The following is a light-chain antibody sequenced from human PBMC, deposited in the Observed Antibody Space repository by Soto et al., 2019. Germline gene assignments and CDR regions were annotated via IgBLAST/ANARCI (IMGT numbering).Light chain of an antibody. CDR1: HSVSSK. J-gene: IGKJ4*01. Sequence: EIVMTQSPATPSASVGERATLSCRASHSVSSKLAWYQQKPGQAPMLLIYGAPTRATDIPARFSGSGSGTEFTLTISSLQSEDFAVYYCQKYNDWPPQLTFGGGTKVEIK. CDR2: GAP. V-gene: IGKV3-15*01. CDR3: QKYNDWPPQLT.